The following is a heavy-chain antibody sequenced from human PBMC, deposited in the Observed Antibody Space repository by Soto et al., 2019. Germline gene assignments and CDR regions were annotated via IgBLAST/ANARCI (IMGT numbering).Heavy chain of an antibody. CDR2: IIPILGIA. CDR1: GGTFSSYT. V-gene: IGHV1-69*02. D-gene: IGHD1-26*01. CDR3: ARGGGVGATPY. Sequence: QVQLVQSGAEVKKPGSSVKVSCKASGGTFSSYTISWVRQAPGQGLEWMGRIIPILGIANYAQKFQGRVTITADKSTSTANMELSSLKSGDKAVYYCARGGGVGATPYWGQGTLVTVSS. J-gene: IGHJ4*02.